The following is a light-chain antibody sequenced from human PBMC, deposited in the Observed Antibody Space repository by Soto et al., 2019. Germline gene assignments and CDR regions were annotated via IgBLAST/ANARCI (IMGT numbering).Light chain of an antibody. CDR1: SSYVGGYNY. Sequence: QSALTQPASVSGSPGQSITISCTGTSSYVGGYNYVSWYQQHPGKAPKLMLYDVSNRPSGVSNRFSGSKSGNTASLTISGLQAEDEADYYCSSYTSSSTLYVFGTGTKLTVL. J-gene: IGLJ1*01. CDR2: DVS. V-gene: IGLV2-14*01. CDR3: SSYTSSSTLYV.